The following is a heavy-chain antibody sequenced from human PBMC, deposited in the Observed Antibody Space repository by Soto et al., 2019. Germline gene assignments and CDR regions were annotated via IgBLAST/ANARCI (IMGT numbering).Heavy chain of an antibody. CDR2: IYYSVST. V-gene: IGHV4-39*01. D-gene: IGHD6-13*01. J-gene: IGHJ6*04. CDR3: ARTYSKNSSSWYDVRDYGTEV. CDR1: GGSISSSSYY. Sequence: PSETLSLTCTVSGGSISSSSYYWGWIRHPPGKGLEWIGSIYYSVSTYYNPSLKSRVTISVDTSKNQFSLKLSSVTAADTAVYYCARTYSKNSSSWYDVRDYGTEVWGKGNTVNVSS.